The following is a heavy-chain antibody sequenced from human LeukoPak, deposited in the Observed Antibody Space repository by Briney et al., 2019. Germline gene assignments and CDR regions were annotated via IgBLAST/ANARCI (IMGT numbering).Heavy chain of an antibody. CDR3: VDLYLPATRFDY. CDR2: IHHSENT. J-gene: IGHJ4*02. Sequence: PSETLSLTCAVYGGSFSAYYWSWIRQSPGKGLEWIGEIHHSENTNYNPSLKSRVTISVDTSKNQFSLKLTSVNAADTARYLLVDLYLPATRFDYWGQGTLVTVSS. CDR1: GGSFSAYY. V-gene: IGHV4-34*03. D-gene: IGHD1-26*01.